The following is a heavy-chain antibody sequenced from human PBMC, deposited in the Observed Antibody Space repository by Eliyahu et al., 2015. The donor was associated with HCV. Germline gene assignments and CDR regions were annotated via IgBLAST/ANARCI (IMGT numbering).Heavy chain of an antibody. V-gene: IGHV4-31*03. D-gene: IGHD3-3*01. Sequence: QVQLQESGPGLVKPSQTLSLTCTVSGGSISSGGYYWSWIRQHPGKGLEWIGYIYYSGSTYYNPSLKSRVTISVDTSKNQFSLKLSSVTAADTAVYYCAGRNRNYDFWSGYYYGMDVWGQGTTVTVSS. CDR2: IYYSGST. CDR3: AGRNRNYDFWSGYYYGMDV. J-gene: IGHJ6*02. CDR1: GGSISSGGYY.